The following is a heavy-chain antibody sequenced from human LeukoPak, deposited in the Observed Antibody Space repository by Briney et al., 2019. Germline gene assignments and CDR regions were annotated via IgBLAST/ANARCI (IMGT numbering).Heavy chain of an antibody. D-gene: IGHD1-26*01. CDR3: AKEGHSGSYRSYYFDY. V-gene: IGHV3-30-3*01. CDR1: GFTFSSYA. J-gene: IGHJ4*02. CDR2: ISYDGSNK. Sequence: GRSLRLSCAASGFTFSSYAMHWVRRAPGKGLEWVAVISYDGSNKYYADSVKGRFTISRDNSKNTLYLQMNSLRAEDTAVYYCAKEGHSGSYRSYYFDYWGQGTLVTVSS.